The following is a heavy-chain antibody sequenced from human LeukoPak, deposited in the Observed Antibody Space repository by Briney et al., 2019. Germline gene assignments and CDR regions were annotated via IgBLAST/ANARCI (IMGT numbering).Heavy chain of an antibody. CDR2: ISGSGGST. D-gene: IGHD2-15*01. Sequence: GGSLRLSCAASGLTFSTYAMSWVRQAPGKGLEWVSFISGSGGSTFYADSVKGRFTISRDNSKNTLYLQINSLTAEDTAIYYCAKSPVVVGAAVAVRFFDDWGQGTLVAVSS. CDR3: AKSPVVVGAAVAVRFFDD. CDR1: GLTFSTYA. V-gene: IGHV3-23*01. J-gene: IGHJ4*02.